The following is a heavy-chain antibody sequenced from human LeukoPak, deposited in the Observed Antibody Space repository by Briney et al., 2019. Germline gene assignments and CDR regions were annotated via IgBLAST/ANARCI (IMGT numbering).Heavy chain of an antibody. D-gene: IGHD3-10*01. J-gene: IGHJ6*03. CDR3: ARVLFRGVRTDPYYHYYIDV. V-gene: IGHV4-4*07. Sequence: SETLSLTCTVSGGSINGYFWNWIRQPAGKGREWIGRIYSSGTTSYNPSLQSRVTMSVDTSRNQYSLKLRSVTAAETAVYFWARVLFRGVRTDPYYHYYIDVWGKGTPVTVSS. CDR1: GGSINGYF. CDR2: IYSSGTT.